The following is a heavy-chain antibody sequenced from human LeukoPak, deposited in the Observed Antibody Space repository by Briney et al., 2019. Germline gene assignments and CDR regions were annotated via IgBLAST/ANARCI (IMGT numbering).Heavy chain of an antibody. Sequence: GGSLRLSCAASGFTFSSYNMNWVRQAPGKGLEWVSSIISSSSYIYYADSVKGRFTISRDNAKNSLYLQMNSLRVEDTAVYYCAREYSGSYSAGVTWFDPWGQGTLVTVSS. D-gene: IGHD1-26*01. CDR3: AREYSGSYSAGVTWFDP. CDR1: GFTFSSYN. V-gene: IGHV3-21*01. J-gene: IGHJ5*02. CDR2: IISSSSYI.